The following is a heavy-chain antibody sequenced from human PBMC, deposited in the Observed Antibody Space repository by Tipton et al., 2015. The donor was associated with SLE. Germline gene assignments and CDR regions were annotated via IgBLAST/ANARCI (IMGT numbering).Heavy chain of an antibody. CDR3: ARDRRVAAAATPPDY. V-gene: IGHV1-3*01. CDR1: DYTFSSFG. Sequence: QSGAEVKKPGASVKVACKSSDYTFSSFGVTWVRQAPGQGLEWMGWINAGNGNTKYSQKLQGRVAITRDTSASTAYMELSSLRSEDTAVYYCARDRRVAAAATPPDYWGQGTLVTVSS. CDR2: INAGNGNT. J-gene: IGHJ4*02. D-gene: IGHD6-13*01.